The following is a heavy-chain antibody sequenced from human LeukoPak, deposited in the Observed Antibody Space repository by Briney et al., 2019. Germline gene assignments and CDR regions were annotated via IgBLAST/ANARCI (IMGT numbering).Heavy chain of an antibody. Sequence: GGSLRLSCAASGFTFSNYGMHWVRQAPGKGLEWVAVISYDGRNKYYADSVKGRFTVSRDNSKNTPYLQMNSLRAEDTAVYYCASHWAQQVVSDYWGQGTLVTVSS. D-gene: IGHD6-13*01. CDR3: ASHWAQQVVSDY. CDR1: GFTFSNYG. CDR2: ISYDGRNK. V-gene: IGHV3-30*03. J-gene: IGHJ4*02.